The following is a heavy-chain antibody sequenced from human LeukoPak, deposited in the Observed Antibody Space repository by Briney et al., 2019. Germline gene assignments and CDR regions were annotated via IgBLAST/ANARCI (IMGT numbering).Heavy chain of an antibody. CDR3: ASSTQISKYADY. J-gene: IGHJ4*02. CDR1: GFTVSSNY. D-gene: IGHD2-2*01. V-gene: IGHV3-53*01. CDR2: IYSGGST. Sequence: GGSLRLSCAASGFTVSSNYMSWVRQAPGKGLEWVSVIYSGGSTTYADSVRGRFTISRDNAKSTLYLQMNSLRAEDTAVYYCASSTQISKYADYWGQGALVTVSS.